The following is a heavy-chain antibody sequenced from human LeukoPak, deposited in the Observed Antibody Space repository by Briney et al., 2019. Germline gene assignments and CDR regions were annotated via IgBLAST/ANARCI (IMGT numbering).Heavy chain of an antibody. D-gene: IGHD3-22*01. CDR2: LSYGGGT. Sequence: SETLSLTCTVSGGSVSSSSYYWGWVRQPPGKGLAWIGSLSYGGGTHYTPSFKSRVTISVETSKNQFSLTLNSMTATDTAVYYCARRSYDGSGYYYVDYWGQGTLVTVSS. CDR1: GGSVSSSSYY. V-gene: IGHV4-39*01. CDR3: ARRSYDGSGYYYVDY. J-gene: IGHJ4*02.